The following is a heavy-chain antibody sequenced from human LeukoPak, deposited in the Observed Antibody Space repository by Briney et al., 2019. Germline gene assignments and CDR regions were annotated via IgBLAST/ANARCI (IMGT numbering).Heavy chain of an antibody. CDR3: ARSSGYYFEYFHH. D-gene: IGHD3-22*01. V-gene: IGHV4-59*08. CDR1: GGSISGYY. J-gene: IGHJ1*01. Sequence: SETLSLTCTVSGGSISGYYWSWIRQPPGKGLEWIGYIYYTGITNYNPSLNSRVTISVDTSKNQFSLKLSSVTAADTAVYYCARSSGYYFEYFHHWGQGTRVTVSS. CDR2: IYYTGIT.